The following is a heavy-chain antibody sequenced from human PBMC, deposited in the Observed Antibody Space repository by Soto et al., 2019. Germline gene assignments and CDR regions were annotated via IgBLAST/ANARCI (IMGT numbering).Heavy chain of an antibody. D-gene: IGHD3-10*01. CDR2: IYCTGSN. Sequence: SDTLSPTFDLPGASMSTAGQSWSSIRQPPGKGLEWLGFIYCTGSNYNNPSLKNRVTLSVNRSNNQFSLNLTSVTAADTAMYFCARAAPGPSPRLDVWGQGTPVTVSS. CDR1: GASMSTAGQS. V-gene: IGHV4-30-2*01. J-gene: IGHJ6*02. CDR3: ARAAPGPSPRLDV.